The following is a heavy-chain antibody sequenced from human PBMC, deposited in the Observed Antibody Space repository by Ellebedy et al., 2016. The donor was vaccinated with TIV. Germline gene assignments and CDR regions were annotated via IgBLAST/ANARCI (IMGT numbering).Heavy chain of an antibody. V-gene: IGHV4-59*08. CDR2: IYYSGST. J-gene: IGHJ6*02. D-gene: IGHD3-10*01. CDR1: GGSISSYY. Sequence: MPSETLSLTCTVSGGSISSYYWSWIRQPPGKGLEWIGYIYYSGSTNYNPSLKSRVTISVDTSKNQFSLKLSSVTAADTAVYYCARSYGSGSYKLCCEAGMDVWGQGTTVTVSS. CDR3: ARSYGSGSYKLCCEAGMDV.